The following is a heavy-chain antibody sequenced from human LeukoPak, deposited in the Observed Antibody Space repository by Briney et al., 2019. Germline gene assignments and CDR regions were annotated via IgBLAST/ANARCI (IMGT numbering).Heavy chain of an antibody. J-gene: IGHJ4*02. CDR3: ARGGDIPDY. V-gene: IGHV4-34*01. CDR2: INHSGST. Sequence: SETLSPTCAVYGGSLSGYYWSWIRQPPGKGLEWIGEINHSGSTNYNPSLKSRVTISVDTSKNQFSLKLSSVTAADTAVYYCARGGDIPDYWGQGTLVTVSS. D-gene: IGHD3-9*01. CDR1: GGSLSGYY.